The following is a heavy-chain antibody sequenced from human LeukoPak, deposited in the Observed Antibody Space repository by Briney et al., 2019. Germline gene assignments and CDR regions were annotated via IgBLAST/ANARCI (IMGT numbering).Heavy chain of an antibody. Sequence: GESLKISCKGSGYSFTSYWIGWVRQMPGKGLEWMGIIYPGDSDTRYSPSFQGQVTISADKSISTAYLQWSSLKASDTAMYYCARLIDYYDSSSYYLDYWGQGTLITVSS. D-gene: IGHD3-22*01. CDR3: ARLIDYYDSSSYYLDY. CDR2: IYPGDSDT. V-gene: IGHV5-51*01. J-gene: IGHJ4*02. CDR1: GYSFTSYW.